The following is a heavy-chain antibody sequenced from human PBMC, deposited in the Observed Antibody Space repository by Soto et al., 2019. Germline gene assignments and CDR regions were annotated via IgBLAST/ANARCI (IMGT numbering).Heavy chain of an antibody. V-gene: IGHV3-23*01. D-gene: IGHD2-2*01. CDR2: LSRSGGNT. CDR3: ARITDQGIDL. J-gene: IGHJ5*02. Sequence: PGVSLRLSCSASGFSFRSYAMTWVRQSPGKGLEWVSELSRSGGNTFYGDSVKGRFIISRDSSKNMLYLQMNSLRAEDTALYYCARITDQGIDLWGRGTLVTVSS. CDR1: GFSFRSYA.